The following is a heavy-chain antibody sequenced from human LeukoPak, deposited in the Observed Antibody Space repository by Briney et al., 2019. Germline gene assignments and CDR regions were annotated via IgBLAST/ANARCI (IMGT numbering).Heavy chain of an antibody. CDR1: GFTFTSCA. V-gene: IGHV3-23*01. CDR2: ISGSGGTT. Sequence: GGSLRLSCAASGFTFTSCAMSWVRQAPGKGLEWVSAISGSGGTTYYADSVKGRFIISRDNSKNTLFLQMNSLRAEDTAVYYCAIDYGSGSYSDYWGQGTQVTVSS. CDR3: AIDYGSGSYSDY. J-gene: IGHJ4*02. D-gene: IGHD3-10*01.